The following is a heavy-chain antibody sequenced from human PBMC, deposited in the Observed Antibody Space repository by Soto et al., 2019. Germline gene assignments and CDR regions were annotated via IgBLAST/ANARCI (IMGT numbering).Heavy chain of an antibody. CDR3: ARASGIAVIHAFDI. V-gene: IGHV1-69*01. D-gene: IGHD6-19*01. CDR2: IIPIFGTA. J-gene: IGHJ3*02. Sequence: QVQLVQSGAEVKKPGSSVKVSCKASGGTFSSYAISWVRQAPGQGLEWMGGIIPIFGTANYAPKFQGRVTITADESTSTAHMELSSRRSEDTALYYCARASGIAVIHAFDIWGQGTMVTVSS. CDR1: GGTFSSYA.